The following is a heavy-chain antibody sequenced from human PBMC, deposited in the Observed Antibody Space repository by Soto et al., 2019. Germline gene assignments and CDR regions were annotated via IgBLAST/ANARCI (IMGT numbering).Heavy chain of an antibody. CDR3: ARGRGAARPVGNYYYYYGMDV. CDR1: GGSFSGYY. J-gene: IGHJ6*02. V-gene: IGHV4-34*01. CDR2: INHSGST. D-gene: IGHD6-6*01. Sequence: PSETLFLTCAVYGGSFSGYYWSWIRQPPGKGLEWIGEINHSGSTNYNPSLKSRVTISVDTSKNQFSLKLSSVTAADTAVYYCARGRGAARPVGNYYYYYGMDVWGQGTTVTVSS.